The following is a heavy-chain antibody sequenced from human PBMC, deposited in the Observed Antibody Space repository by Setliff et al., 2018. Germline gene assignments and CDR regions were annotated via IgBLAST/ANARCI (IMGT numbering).Heavy chain of an antibody. CDR1: GYTFTSYA. Sequence: GASVKVSCKASGYTFTSYAMHWVRQAPGQSLEWMGWINAGNGNTKYSQKFQGRVTITRDTSASTAYMELSSLRSEDTAVYYCARLAEQWLVRDAFDIWGQGTMVTVSS. CDR2: INAGNGNT. CDR3: ARLAEQWLVRDAFDI. V-gene: IGHV1-3*01. J-gene: IGHJ3*02. D-gene: IGHD6-19*01.